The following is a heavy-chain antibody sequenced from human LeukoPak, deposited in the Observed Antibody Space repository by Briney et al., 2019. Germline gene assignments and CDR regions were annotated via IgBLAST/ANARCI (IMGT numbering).Heavy chain of an antibody. D-gene: IGHD5-12*01. CDR2: ISTYNGNT. CDR3: ASLSGYDSGDHNWFDP. Sequence: ASVKVSCKASGYTFTSYGISWVRQAPGQGLEWMGWISTYNGNTSSAQKLQGRVTMTTDTSTSTAYMELRSLRSDDTAVYYCASLSGYDSGDHNWFDPWGQGTLVTVSS. J-gene: IGHJ5*02. V-gene: IGHV1-18*01. CDR1: GYTFTSYG.